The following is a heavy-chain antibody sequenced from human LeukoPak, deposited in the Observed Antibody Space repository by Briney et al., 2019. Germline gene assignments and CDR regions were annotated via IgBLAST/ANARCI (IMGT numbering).Heavy chain of an antibody. CDR1: GFTFSSYG. Sequence: PGRSLRLSCAASGFTFSSYGMHWVRQAPGKGLEWVAVISYDGSNKYYADSVKGRFTISRDNSKNTLYLQMNSLRAEDTAVYYCARGQLFTHGFDPWGQGTLVTVSS. CDR3: ARGQLFTHGFDP. V-gene: IGHV3-30*19. CDR2: ISYDGSNK. D-gene: IGHD3-10*01. J-gene: IGHJ5*02.